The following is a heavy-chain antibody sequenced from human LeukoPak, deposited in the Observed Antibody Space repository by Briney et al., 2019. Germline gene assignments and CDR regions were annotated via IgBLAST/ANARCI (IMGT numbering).Heavy chain of an antibody. Sequence: ASVKVSCKASGYTFTGYYMHWVRQAPGQGLEWMGWINPNSGGTNYAQKFQGRVTMTRDTSISTAYLELSRLRSDDTAVYYCAREYYDILTGYYHYWYFDLWGRGTLVTVSS. CDR1: GYTFTGYY. CDR3: AREYYDILTGYYHYWYFDL. CDR2: INPNSGGT. D-gene: IGHD3-9*01. J-gene: IGHJ2*01. V-gene: IGHV1-2*02.